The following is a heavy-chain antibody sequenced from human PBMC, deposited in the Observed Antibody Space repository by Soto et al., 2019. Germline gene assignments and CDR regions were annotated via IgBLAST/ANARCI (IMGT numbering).Heavy chain of an antibody. J-gene: IGHJ6*03. CDR1: GDNDSSNSAA. V-gene: IGHV6-1*01. CDR2: TYYRSKWYN. Sequence: SQTLSRTCAISGDNDSSNSAAWNWIRPSPSRGLEWLGRTYYRSKWYNDYAVSVKSRITINPDTSKNQFSLQLNSVTPEDTAVYYCARSADYYYYYMDVWGKGTTVTVSS. CDR3: ARSADYYYYYMDV. D-gene: IGHD6-19*01.